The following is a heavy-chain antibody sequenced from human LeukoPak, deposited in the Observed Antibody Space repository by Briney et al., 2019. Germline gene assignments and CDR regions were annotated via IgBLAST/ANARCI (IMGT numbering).Heavy chain of an antibody. CDR1: GFTVSSNY. CDR3: AKVSNFWSGYYPYYFDY. CDR2: IYSGGST. Sequence: GGSLRLSCAASGFTVSSNYMSWVRQAPGKGLEWVSVIYSGGSTYYADSVKGRFTISRDNSKNTLYLQMNSLRAEDTAVYYCAKVSNFWSGYYPYYFDYWGQGTLVTVSS. J-gene: IGHJ4*02. V-gene: IGHV3-66*01. D-gene: IGHD3-3*01.